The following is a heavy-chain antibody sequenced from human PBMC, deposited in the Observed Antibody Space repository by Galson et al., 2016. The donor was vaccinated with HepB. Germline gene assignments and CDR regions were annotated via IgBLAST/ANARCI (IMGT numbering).Heavy chain of an antibody. V-gene: IGHV3-33*01. CDR3: AREGRYSTSSWSTWMAGRRTDYNGMDV. D-gene: IGHD6-6*01. Sequence: SLRLSCAASGFTFRSYGMHWVRQAPGKGLEWVAVIWFDGSKEYYSDAVKGRFTISRDNSQNTVFLQMNSLRTEDGAVYYCAREGRYSTSSWSTWMAGRRTDYNGMDVWGQGTTVTV. J-gene: IGHJ6*02. CDR1: GFTFRSYG. CDR2: IWFDGSKE.